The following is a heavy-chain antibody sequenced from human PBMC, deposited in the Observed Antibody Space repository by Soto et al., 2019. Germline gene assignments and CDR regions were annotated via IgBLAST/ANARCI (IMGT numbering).Heavy chain of an antibody. Sequence: QVQLAESGGGLVKPGGSLRLSCAASGFAFSDYYMSWIRQAPGKGLEWISYISGTSNTIYYADSVKGRFIISRDNARNSLYLQMNSLRAEDTAVYYCAREGNRFQYWGQGTLVTVSS. CDR3: AREGNRFQY. CDR1: GFAFSDYY. D-gene: IGHD3-10*01. V-gene: IGHV3-11*01. CDR2: ISGTSNTI. J-gene: IGHJ1*01.